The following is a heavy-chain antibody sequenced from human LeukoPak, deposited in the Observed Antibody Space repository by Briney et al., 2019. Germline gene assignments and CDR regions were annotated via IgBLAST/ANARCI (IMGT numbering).Heavy chain of an antibody. D-gene: IGHD4-11*01. J-gene: IGHJ4*02. CDR1: GYSISSGYY. V-gene: IGHV4-38-2*01. Sequence: SETLSLTCAVSGYSISSGYYWGWIRQPPGKGLEWIGSIYHSGSTYYNPSLKSRVTISVDTSKNQFSLKLSPVTAADTAVYYCARRQTLTTVTTNLYYFDYWGQGTLVTVSS. CDR2: IYHSGST. CDR3: ARRQTLTTVTTNLYYFDY.